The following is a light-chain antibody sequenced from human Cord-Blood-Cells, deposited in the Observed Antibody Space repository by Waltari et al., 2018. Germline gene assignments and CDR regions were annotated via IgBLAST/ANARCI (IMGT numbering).Light chain of an antibody. Sequence: DIQMTQSPSSLPASVGARVTITCRASQSTSSYLNWYQQKPGKAPKLLIYAASSLQSGVPSRFSGSGYGTDFTLTISSLQPEDFATYYCQQSYSTPYTFGQGTKLEIK. CDR1: QSTSSY. CDR2: AAS. J-gene: IGKJ2*01. V-gene: IGKV1-39*01. CDR3: QQSYSTPYT.